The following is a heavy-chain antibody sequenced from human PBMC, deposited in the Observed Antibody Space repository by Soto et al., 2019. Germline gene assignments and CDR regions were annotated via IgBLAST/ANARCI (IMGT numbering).Heavy chain of an antibody. CDR1: GGSISSSSYY. CDR2: IYYSGST. V-gene: IGHV4-39*01. J-gene: IGHJ4*02. Sequence: QLQLQESGPGLVKPSETLSLTCTVSGGSISSSSYYWGWIRQPPGKGLEWIGSIYYSGSTYYNPSLKSRVTISVDTAKTQLSLTLSAVPAADTAVCYCARLSPALPFGYWGQGTLVTVSS. CDR3: ARLSPALPFGY.